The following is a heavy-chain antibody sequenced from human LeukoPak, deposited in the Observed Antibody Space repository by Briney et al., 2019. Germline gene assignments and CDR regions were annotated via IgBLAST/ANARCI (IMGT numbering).Heavy chain of an antibody. V-gene: IGHV3-48*01. D-gene: IGHD5-18*01. Sequence: GGSLRLSGTASGFTLSGSSMNWVRQAPGKGLEWLSYIRSSSTTIYYADSVKGRFTISRDDAKNSLYLQMNSLRAEDTAVYYCARNLNTADDYWGQGILVTVSS. J-gene: IGHJ4*02. CDR3: ARNLNTADDY. CDR2: IRSSSTTI. CDR1: GFTLSGSS.